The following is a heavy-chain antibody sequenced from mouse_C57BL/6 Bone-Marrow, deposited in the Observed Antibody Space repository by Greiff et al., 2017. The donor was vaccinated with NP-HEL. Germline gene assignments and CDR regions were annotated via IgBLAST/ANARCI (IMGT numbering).Heavy chain of an antibody. J-gene: IGHJ3*01. CDR1: GYTFTSYW. CDR3: ARTSYYYGSSPAWFAY. V-gene: IGHV1-64*01. Sequence: VQLQQPGAELVKPGASVKLSCKASGYTFTSYWMHWVKQRPGQGLEWIGMIHPNSGSTNYNEKFKSKATLTVDKSSSTAYMQLSSLTSEDSAVYYCARTSYYYGSSPAWFAYWGQGTLVTVSA. CDR2: IHPNSGST. D-gene: IGHD1-1*01.